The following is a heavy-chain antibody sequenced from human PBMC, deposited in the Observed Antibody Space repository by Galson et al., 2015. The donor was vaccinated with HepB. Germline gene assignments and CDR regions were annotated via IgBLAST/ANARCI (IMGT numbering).Heavy chain of an antibody. CDR2: INHSGST. CDR3: ARRPLCGGGYCYSGWFDP. J-gene: IGHJ5*02. D-gene: IGHD2-21*02. Sequence: LSLTCAVYGGSFSGYYWSWIRQPPGKGLEWIGEINHSGSTSYNPSLKSRVTISVDTSKNQFSLKLSSVTAADTAVYYCARRPLCGGGYCYSGWFDPWGQGTLVTVSS. V-gene: IGHV4-34*01. CDR1: GGSFSGYY.